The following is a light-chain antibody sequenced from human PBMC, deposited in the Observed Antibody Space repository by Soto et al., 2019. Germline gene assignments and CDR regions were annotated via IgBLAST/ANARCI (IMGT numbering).Light chain of an antibody. V-gene: IGKV3-20*01. J-gene: IGKJ4*01. Sequence: EIVLTQSPGTLSLSPGERATLSCRASQSVSSSHLAWYQQKPGQAPRLLIYSASNRATGIPDRFSGSGSGTDFTLTISRLEPEDFAVYYCQQYGSSPLGFGGGTKVEIK. CDR2: SAS. CDR1: QSVSSSH. CDR3: QQYGSSPLG.